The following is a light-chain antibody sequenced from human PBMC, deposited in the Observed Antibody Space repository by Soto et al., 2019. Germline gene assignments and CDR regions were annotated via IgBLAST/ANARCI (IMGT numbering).Light chain of an antibody. CDR1: QSVSSRY. J-gene: IGKJ1*01. CDR3: QQFGSSLST. V-gene: IGKV3-20*01. CDR2: ATS. Sequence: EIVLTQSPGTLSLSPGETAALSCRASQSVSSRYLAWYQQKSGQAPRLLIYATSSRATDIPDRFIGYGSGTDLTLTISGLGPEDFAVYYCQQFGSSLSTFGQGTKVDI.